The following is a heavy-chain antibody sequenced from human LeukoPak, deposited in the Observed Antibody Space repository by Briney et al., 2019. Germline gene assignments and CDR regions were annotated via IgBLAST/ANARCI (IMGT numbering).Heavy chain of an antibody. CDR1: GYTFTICY. Sequence: ASVKVSCTASGYTFTICYMHWVRQAPGQGLEWMGIINPSGGSTSYAQKFQGRVTMTRDTSTSTVYMELSSLRSEDTAVYYCARDHGEAAAGPEIIDYWGQGTLVTVSS. CDR3: ARDHGEAAAGPEIIDY. CDR2: INPSGGST. D-gene: IGHD6-13*01. V-gene: IGHV1-46*01. J-gene: IGHJ4*02.